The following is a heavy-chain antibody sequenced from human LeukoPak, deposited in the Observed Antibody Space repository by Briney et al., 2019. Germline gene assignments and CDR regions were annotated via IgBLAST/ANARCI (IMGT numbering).Heavy chain of an antibody. Sequence: SETLSLTCTVSGDSFNGYYWSWVRQPPGKRLGWIGYIYYSSNTNYNPSLKSRVNISADASKNHFSLGLSSVTAADTAVYYCARGASFRSSWYPNFDSWGQGILVTVSS. J-gene: IGHJ4*02. V-gene: IGHV4-59*01. CDR1: GDSFNGYY. CDR3: ARGASFRSSWYPNFDS. CDR2: IYYSSNT. D-gene: IGHD6-13*01.